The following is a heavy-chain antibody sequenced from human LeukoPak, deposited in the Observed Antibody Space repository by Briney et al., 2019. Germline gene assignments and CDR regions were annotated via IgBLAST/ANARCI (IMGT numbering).Heavy chain of an antibody. CDR3: ARGFPPYDYVWGSYRLYYFDY. CDR2: IFPNGDT. J-gene: IGHJ4*02. D-gene: IGHD3-16*02. V-gene: IGHV4-4*07. Sequence: SETLSLTCTVSGGTINTHYYNWMRQAAGKGLEWIGRIFPNGDTKYNPSLKSRVTISVDTSKNQFSLKLSSVTAADTAVYYCARGFPPYDYVWGSYRLYYFDYWGQGTLVTVSS. CDR1: GGTINTHY.